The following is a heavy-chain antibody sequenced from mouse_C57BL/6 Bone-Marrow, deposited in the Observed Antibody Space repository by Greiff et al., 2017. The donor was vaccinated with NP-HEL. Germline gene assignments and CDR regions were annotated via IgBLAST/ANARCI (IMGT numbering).Heavy chain of an antibody. J-gene: IGHJ4*01. CDR2: IYPGNSDT. CDR3: TRERIYDGYYGCYAMDY. Sequence: VQLQQSGTVLARPGASVKMSCKTSGYTFTSYWMHWVKQRPGQGLEWIGAIYPGNSDTSYNQKFKGKAKLTAVTSASTAYMELSSLTNEDSAVYYCTRERIYDGYYGCYAMDYWGQGTSVTVSS. V-gene: IGHV1-5*01. CDR1: GYTFTSYW. D-gene: IGHD2-3*01.